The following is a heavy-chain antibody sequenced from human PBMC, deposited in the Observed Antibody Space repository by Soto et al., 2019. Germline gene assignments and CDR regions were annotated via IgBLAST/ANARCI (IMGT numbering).Heavy chain of an antibody. D-gene: IGHD3-22*01. CDR3: ARDFKTYYYDSSGYYPFDY. Sequence: ASVKVSCKASGYTFTSYYMHWVRQAPGQGLEWMGIINPSGGSTSYAQKFQGRVTMTRDTSTSTVYMELSSLRSEDTAVYYCARDFKTYYYDSSGYYPFDYWGQGTMVTVYS. CDR2: INPSGGST. J-gene: IGHJ4*02. CDR1: GYTFTSYY. V-gene: IGHV1-46*01.